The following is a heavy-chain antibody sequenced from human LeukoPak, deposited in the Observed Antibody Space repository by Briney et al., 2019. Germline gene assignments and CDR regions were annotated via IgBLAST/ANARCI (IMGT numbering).Heavy chain of an antibody. Sequence: SETLSLTCTVSGGSISSSSYYWGWIRQPPRKGLEWIGSIYYSGSTYYNPSLKSRVTISVDTSKNQFSLKLSSVTAADTAVYYCARGGSYSGSYYSYWGQGTLVTVSS. CDR3: ARGGSYSGSYYSY. V-gene: IGHV4-39*07. D-gene: IGHD1-26*01. CDR2: IYYSGST. J-gene: IGHJ4*02. CDR1: GGSISSSSYY.